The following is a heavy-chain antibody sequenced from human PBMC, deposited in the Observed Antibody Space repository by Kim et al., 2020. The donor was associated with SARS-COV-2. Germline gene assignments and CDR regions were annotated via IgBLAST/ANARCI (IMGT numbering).Heavy chain of an antibody. V-gene: IGHV3-21*01. CDR2: ISTSSYR. D-gene: IGHD2-15*01. CDR1: GFAFSSFN. CDR3: ASEDCSDSTCYY. Sequence: GGSLRLSCAASGFAFSSFNMNWVRQAPGKGLEWVSSISTSSYRFYADSVTGRFTISRDNAQNLLYLQMNSLRAEDTAIYYCASEDCSDSTCYYWGQGALATVSA. J-gene: IGHJ4*02.